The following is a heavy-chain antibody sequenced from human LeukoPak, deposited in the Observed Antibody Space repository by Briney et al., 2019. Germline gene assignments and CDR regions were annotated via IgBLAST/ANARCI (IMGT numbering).Heavy chain of an antibody. CDR2: IRYDGSNK. D-gene: IGHD5-18*01. Sequence: GGSLRLSCAAPGFTFSSYGMHWVRQAPGKGLEWVAFIRYDGSNKYYADSVKGRFTISRDNSKNTLYLQMNSLRAEDTAVYYCAKDLWGDTAMVLNYWGQGTLVTVSS. CDR1: GFTFSSYG. J-gene: IGHJ4*02. CDR3: AKDLWGDTAMVLNY. V-gene: IGHV3-30*02.